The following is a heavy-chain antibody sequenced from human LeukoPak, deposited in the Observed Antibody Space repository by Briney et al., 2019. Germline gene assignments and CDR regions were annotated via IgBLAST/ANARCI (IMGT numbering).Heavy chain of an antibody. CDR2: MNGNTGNT. CDR3: ARGNSYDSPYGMDV. CDR1: GYTFTSYD. D-gene: IGHD3-16*01. Sequence: ASVKVSCKASGYTFTSYDVNWVRQATGQGPEWMGWMNGNTGNTGYAQKFQGRVTMTRDTSISTAYMELSSLSSDDTAIYYCARGNSYDSPYGMDVWGQGTTVTVSS. V-gene: IGHV1-8*01. J-gene: IGHJ6*02.